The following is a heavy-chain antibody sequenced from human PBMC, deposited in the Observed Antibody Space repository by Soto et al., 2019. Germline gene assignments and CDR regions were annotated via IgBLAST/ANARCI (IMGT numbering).Heavy chain of an antibody. D-gene: IGHD3-3*01. V-gene: IGHV1-18*01. Sequence: ASVKVFCKASGYTFTSYGISWVRQAPGQGLEWMGWISAYNGNTNYAQKLQGRVTMTTDTSTSTAYMELRSLRSDDTAVYYCARGGSYDFWSGYYPPYYYYYYMDVWGKGTTVTVSS. J-gene: IGHJ6*03. CDR3: ARGGSYDFWSGYYPPYYYYYYMDV. CDR1: GYTFTSYG. CDR2: ISAYNGNT.